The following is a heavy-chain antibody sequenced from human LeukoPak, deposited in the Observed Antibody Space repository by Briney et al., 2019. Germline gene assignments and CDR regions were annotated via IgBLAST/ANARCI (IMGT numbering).Heavy chain of an antibody. Sequence: HPGGSLRLSCAASGFTFSSYEMNWVRQAPGKRLEWASYLSSRGSTIYYADSVKGRFTISRDNAKNSLYLQMNSLRAEDTAVYYCARVAHDYWGQGTLVTVSS. CDR3: ARVAHDY. J-gene: IGHJ4*02. V-gene: IGHV3-48*03. CDR2: LSSRGSTI. CDR1: GFTFSSYE.